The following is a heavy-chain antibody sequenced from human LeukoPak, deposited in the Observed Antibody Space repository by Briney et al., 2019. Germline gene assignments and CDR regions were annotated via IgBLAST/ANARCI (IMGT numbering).Heavy chain of an antibody. J-gene: IGHJ6*02. CDR3: TRFPPSGMDV. V-gene: IGHV3-11*01. CDR1: GFTFSDYY. Sequence: GGCLRLSCAASGFTFSDYYMSWIRQAPGKRLEWVSYISSSGSTIYYADSVKGRFTISRDNAKNSLYLQMNSRRAEDTAVYYCTRFPPSGMDVWGQGTTVTVSS. CDR2: ISSSGSTI.